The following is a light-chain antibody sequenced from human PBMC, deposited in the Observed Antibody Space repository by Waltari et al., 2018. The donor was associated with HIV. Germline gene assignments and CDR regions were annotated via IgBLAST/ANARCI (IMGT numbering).Light chain of an antibody. Sequence: QSVLTQPPSVSGAPGQKVTISCTGSTSHIGADSDVTWYQQLPGRAPKVRIYGNNKRPSGIPDRFSGSKSGTSASLAITGLQSDDEADYYCHSYDSGLGALFGGGTKVTVL. V-gene: IGLV1-40*01. CDR2: GNN. CDR1: TSHIGADSD. CDR3: HSYDSGLGAL. J-gene: IGLJ3*02.